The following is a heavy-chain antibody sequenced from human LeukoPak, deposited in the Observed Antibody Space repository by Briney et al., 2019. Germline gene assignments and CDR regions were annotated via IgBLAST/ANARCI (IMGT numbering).Heavy chain of an antibody. V-gene: IGHV1-46*01. CDR1: GYTFTSYY. Sequence: ASVKVSCKASGYTFTSYYMHWVRQAPGQGLEWMGIINPSGGSTSCAQKFQGRVTMTRDMSTSTVYMELSSLRSEDTAVYYCARDLGSPSPVPAALQIDYWGQGTLVTVSS. J-gene: IGHJ4*02. D-gene: IGHD2-2*01. CDR2: INPSGGST. CDR3: ARDLGSPSPVPAALQIDY.